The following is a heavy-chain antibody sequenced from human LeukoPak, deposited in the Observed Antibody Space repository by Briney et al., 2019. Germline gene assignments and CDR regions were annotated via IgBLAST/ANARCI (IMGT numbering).Heavy chain of an antibody. CDR2: TYYRSKWYN. CDR1: GDSVSSNSAA. D-gene: IGHD6-19*01. V-gene: IGHV6-1*01. CDR3: ARDGYSSGWYNHYYYYGMDV. J-gene: IGHJ6*02. Sequence: SQTLSLTCAISGDSVSSNSAAWNWIRQSPSRGLEWLGRTYYRSKWYNDYAVSVKSRITINPDTSKNQFSLQLSSVTPEDTAVYYCARDGYSSGWYNHYYYYGMDVWGQGTTVTVSS.